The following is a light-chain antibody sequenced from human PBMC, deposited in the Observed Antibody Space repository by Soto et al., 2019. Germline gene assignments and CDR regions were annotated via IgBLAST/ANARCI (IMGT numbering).Light chain of an antibody. Sequence: DVVLTQSPLSLPVTLGQPASISCRSSQSLGYSDGDSYLNWFQQRPGQPPRRLIYKVSNRDSGVPDRFRGSGSGTDFTLKISRVEAEDVGVYYCMQNKHWSPYTFGQGTKLEI. CDR2: KVS. CDR3: MQNKHWSPYT. J-gene: IGKJ2*01. V-gene: IGKV2-30*01. CDR1: QSLGYSDGDSY.